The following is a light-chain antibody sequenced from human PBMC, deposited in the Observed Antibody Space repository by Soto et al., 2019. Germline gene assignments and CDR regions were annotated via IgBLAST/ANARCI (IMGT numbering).Light chain of an antibody. V-gene: IGLV1-40*01. Sequence: QSVLTQPPSVSGAPGQRVTISCTGSSSSIGAGYDVHWYQQLPGTAPKLLIYGNSNRPSGVPDRFSGSKSGTSASLAITGLQAEDEADYYCQSYDSSLREVFGGGTKLTVL. CDR3: QSYDSSLREV. CDR1: SSSIGAGYD. J-gene: IGLJ3*02. CDR2: GNS.